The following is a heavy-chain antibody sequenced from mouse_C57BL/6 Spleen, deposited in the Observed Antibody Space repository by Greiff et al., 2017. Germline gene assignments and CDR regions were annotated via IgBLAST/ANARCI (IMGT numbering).Heavy chain of an antibody. D-gene: IGHD1-1*01. J-gene: IGHJ4*01. CDR2: IDPSDSET. V-gene: IGHV1-52*01. Sequence: VQLQQPGAELVRPGSSVKLSCKASGYTFTSYWMHWVKQRPIQGLEWIGNIDPSDSETHYNQKFKDKATLTVDKSSSTAYMQLSSLTSEDSAVYYCARDYYGSSLMDYWGQGTSVTDSS. CDR1: GYTFTSYW. CDR3: ARDYYGSSLMDY.